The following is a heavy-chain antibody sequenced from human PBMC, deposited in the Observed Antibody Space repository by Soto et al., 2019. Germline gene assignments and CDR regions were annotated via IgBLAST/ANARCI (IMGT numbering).Heavy chain of an antibody. J-gene: IGHJ4*02. V-gene: IGHV4-39*01. CDR1: GGSISSSSYY. Sequence: SETLSLTCTVSGGSISSSSYYWGWIRQPPGKGQERIGSIYYSGSTYYNPSLKSRVTISVDTSKNQFSLKLSSVTAADTAVYYCARLGGWYVIDYWGQGTLVTVSS. CDR2: IYYSGST. D-gene: IGHD6-19*01. CDR3: ARLGGWYVIDY.